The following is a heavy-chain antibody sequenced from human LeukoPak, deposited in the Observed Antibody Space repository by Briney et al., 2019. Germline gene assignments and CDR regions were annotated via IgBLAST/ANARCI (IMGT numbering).Heavy chain of an antibody. Sequence: ASVKVSCKASGYTFTSYDINWVRQATGQGLEWMGWMNPNSGNTGYAQKFQGRVTMTRNTSISTAYMELSSLRSEDTAVYYCATDRISVVRGVIVGSFDYWGQGTLVTVSS. CDR2: MNPNSGNT. CDR1: GYTFTSYD. J-gene: IGHJ4*02. CDR3: ATDRISVVRGVIVGSFDY. V-gene: IGHV1-8*01. D-gene: IGHD3-10*01.